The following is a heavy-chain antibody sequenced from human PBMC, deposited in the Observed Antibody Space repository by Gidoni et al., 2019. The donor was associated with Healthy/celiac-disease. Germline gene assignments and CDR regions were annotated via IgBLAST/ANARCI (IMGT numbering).Heavy chain of an antibody. CDR1: GFTFSSYG. CDR2: IWYDGSNK. D-gene: IGHD3-16*01. Sequence: QVQLVESGGGVVQPGGSLRLSCAASGFTFSSYGMHWVRQAPGKGLEWVAVIWYDGSNKYYAEAGKGRFTISRDNSKNKLYLQMNSLRAEDTAVYYCARGGARVFGDYFDYWGQGTLVTVSS. J-gene: IGHJ4*02. V-gene: IGHV3-33*01. CDR3: ARGGARVFGDYFDY.